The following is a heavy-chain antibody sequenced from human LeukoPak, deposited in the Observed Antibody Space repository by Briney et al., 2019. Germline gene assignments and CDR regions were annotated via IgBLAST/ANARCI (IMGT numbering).Heavy chain of an antibody. CDR1: GFTFSSYS. D-gene: IGHD1-14*01. V-gene: IGHV3-21*04. Sequence: GGSLRLSCAASGFTFSSYSMNWVRQAPGKGLEWVSSISSSSTYIYYADSVKGRFTISRDNSQNTLYLQINSLRAEDTALYYCAKVSNQNFLAYYFDYWGQGTLVTVSS. J-gene: IGHJ4*02. CDR3: AKVSNQNFLAYYFDY. CDR2: ISSSSTYI.